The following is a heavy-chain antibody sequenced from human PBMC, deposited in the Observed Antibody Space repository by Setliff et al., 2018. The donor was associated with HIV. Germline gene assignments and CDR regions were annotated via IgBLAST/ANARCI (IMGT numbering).Heavy chain of an antibody. D-gene: IGHD5-18*01. CDR2: IRSKAYGGTT. Sequence: AGGSLRLSCPASGFTFGDYAMSWVRQAPGKGLEWVGFIRSKAYGGTTEYAASVKDRFTVSRDDSKSIAYLQINSLKTEDTAVYYCTRDKGYAFDIWGQGTMVTVSS. CDR3: TRDKGYAFDI. J-gene: IGHJ3*02. V-gene: IGHV3-49*04. CDR1: GFTFGDYA.